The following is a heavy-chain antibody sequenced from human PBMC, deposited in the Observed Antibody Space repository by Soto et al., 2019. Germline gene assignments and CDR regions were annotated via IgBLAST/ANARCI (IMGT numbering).Heavy chain of an antibody. Sequence: KTSETLSLTCTVSGGSVSSGSYYWSWIRQPPGKGLEWIGYIYYSGSTNYNPSLKSRVTISVDTSKNQFSLKLSSVTAADTAVYYCARDRLSMDYDSSGLIDYWGQGTLVTVSS. J-gene: IGHJ4*02. V-gene: IGHV4-61*01. CDR1: GGSVSSGSYY. D-gene: IGHD3-22*01. CDR2: IYYSGST. CDR3: ARDRLSMDYDSSGLIDY.